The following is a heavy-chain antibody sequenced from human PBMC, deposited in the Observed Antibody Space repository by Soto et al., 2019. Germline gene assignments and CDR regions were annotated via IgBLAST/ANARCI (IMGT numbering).Heavy chain of an antibody. CDR1: GDTFSSYT. CDR2: IIPILGIA. CDR3: ARGRYYYDVSGSFDY. Sequence: QVQLVQSGAEVKKPGSSVKASCKASGDTFSSYTFSWVRQAPGQGLEWMGRIIPILGIANYAQYFQGRVTITADKSTSTAYMELSSLRSEDTAVYYCARGRYYYDVSGSFDYWGQGTLVTVSS. V-gene: IGHV1-69*02. D-gene: IGHD3-22*01. J-gene: IGHJ4*02.